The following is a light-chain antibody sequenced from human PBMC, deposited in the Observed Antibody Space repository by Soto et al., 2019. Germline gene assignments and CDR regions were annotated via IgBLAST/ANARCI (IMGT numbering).Light chain of an antibody. J-gene: IGKJ4*01. Sequence: EIVMTQSPATLSVSPGERATLSCRASQSVSSNLAWYQQKPGQAPRLLIYGASTRATGIPARFSGSGSGTEFTLTISSLQSEDLAVYYCQQDNNWPLTFGGGTKV. V-gene: IGKV3-15*01. CDR3: QQDNNWPLT. CDR2: GAS. CDR1: QSVSSN.